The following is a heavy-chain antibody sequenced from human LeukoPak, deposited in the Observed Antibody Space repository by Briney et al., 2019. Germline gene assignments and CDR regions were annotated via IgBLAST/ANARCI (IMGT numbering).Heavy chain of an antibody. CDR1: GFIFSTYS. Sequence: GGSLRLSCSASGFIFSTYSMTWVRQAPGRGLEWVAYIISGSNTIYYVDSLKERFTVSRDNAEKLLYLHMNSLRGEDTAIYYCARNGGLGSCSGSSCPLDYWGQGTLFTASS. CDR2: IISGSNTI. CDR3: ARNGGLGSCSGSSCPLDY. D-gene: IGHD2-15*01. V-gene: IGHV3-48*01. J-gene: IGHJ4*02.